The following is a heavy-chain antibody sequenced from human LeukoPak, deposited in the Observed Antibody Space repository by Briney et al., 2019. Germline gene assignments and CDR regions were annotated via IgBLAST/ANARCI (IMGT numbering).Heavy chain of an antibody. CDR1: GASISSTSHY. CDR2: IYYTGST. D-gene: IGHD2-15*01. V-gene: IGHV4-39*07. Sequence: SETLSLTCTVSGASISSTSHYWGWIRQPPGKGLEWVGSIYYTGSTYQNPSLKSRVTMSLDMSKNQFSLKLSSVTAADTAVYYCARGGFWGFYCSGGSCGGSWFDPWGQGTLVTVSS. CDR3: ARGGFWGFYCSGGSCGGSWFDP. J-gene: IGHJ5*02.